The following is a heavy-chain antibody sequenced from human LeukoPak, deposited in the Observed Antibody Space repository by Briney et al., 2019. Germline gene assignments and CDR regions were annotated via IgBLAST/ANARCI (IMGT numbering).Heavy chain of an antibody. D-gene: IGHD2-21*02. CDR3: ARDGHIVVVTARIDY. V-gene: IGHV3-30*01. J-gene: IGHJ4*02. Sequence: GRSLRLSCAAYGFTFSSYAMHWVRQAPGKGLEWVAVISYDGSNKYYADSVKGRFTISRDNSKNTLYLQMNSLRAEDTAVYYCARDGHIVVVTARIDYWGQGTLVTVSS. CDR1: GFTFSSYA. CDR2: ISYDGSNK.